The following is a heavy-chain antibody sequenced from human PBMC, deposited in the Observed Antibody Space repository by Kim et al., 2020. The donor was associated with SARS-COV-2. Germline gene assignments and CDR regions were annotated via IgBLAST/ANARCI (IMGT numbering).Heavy chain of an antibody. V-gene: IGHV3-21*01. CDR1: GFTFSSYS. CDR3: ALTPITYYYDSSGYYPDY. CDR2: ISSSSSYI. D-gene: IGHD3-22*01. J-gene: IGHJ4*02. Sequence: GGSLRLSCAASGFTFSSYSMNWVRQAPGKGLEWVSSISSSSSYIYYADSVKGRFTISRDNAKNSLYLQMNSLRAEDTAVYYCALTPITYYYDSSGYYPDYWGQGTLVTVSS.